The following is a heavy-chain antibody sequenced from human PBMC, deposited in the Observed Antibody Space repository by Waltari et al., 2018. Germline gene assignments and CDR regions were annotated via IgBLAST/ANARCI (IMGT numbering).Heavy chain of an antibody. D-gene: IGHD4-17*01. CDR3: ARDPQTSVEFDF. CDR1: GYTLNDYY. V-gene: IGHV1-2*02. J-gene: IGHJ4*02. Sequence: QVQLVQSGAEVKNPGASVTVSCKSSGYTLNDYYLHCVRQAPGQGLEWLGWIFPNSGGTKYSPKFQGRVRLTRDTSLSTAYMELTSLTSDDTAVYYCARDPQTSVEFDFWGQGTLVTVSS. CDR2: IFPNSGGT.